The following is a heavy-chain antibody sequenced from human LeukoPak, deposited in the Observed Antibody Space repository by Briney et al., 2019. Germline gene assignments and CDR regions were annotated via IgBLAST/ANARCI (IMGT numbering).Heavy chain of an antibody. CDR1: GYTFTSYA. V-gene: IGHV1-3*01. D-gene: IGHD1-20*01. CDR3: ARAPTPNWNQRLQKYYYYGMDV. J-gene: IGHJ6*02. CDR2: TNAGNGNT. Sequence: GASVKVSCKASGYTFTSYAMHWVRQAPGQRLEWMGWTNAGNGNTKYSQKFQGRVTITRDTSASTAYMELSSLRSEDTAVYYCARAPTPNWNQRLQKYYYYGMDVWGQGTTVTVSS.